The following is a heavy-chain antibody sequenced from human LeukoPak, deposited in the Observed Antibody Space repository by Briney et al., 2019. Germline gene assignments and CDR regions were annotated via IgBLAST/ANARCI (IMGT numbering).Heavy chain of an antibody. J-gene: IGHJ6*02. Sequence: ASVKLSCKASGYTFTSFCMTWVRQAPGQGLEWVGCISPYEGNTNYVESVKGRFTMSTDTATNSPYMEMSSLRSDDTAVYYCAYNSRWGPQKFYAKDVWGQGPGIPVS. D-gene: IGHD6-13*01. CDR3: AYNSRWGPQKFYAKDV. CDR1: GYTFTSFC. V-gene: IGHV1-18*01. CDR2: ISPYEGNT.